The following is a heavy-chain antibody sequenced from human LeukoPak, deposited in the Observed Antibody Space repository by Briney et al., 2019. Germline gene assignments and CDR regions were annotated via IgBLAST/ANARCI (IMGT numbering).Heavy chain of an antibody. D-gene: IGHD6-13*01. CDR1: GFTFSSYA. CDR2: ISGSGDNT. J-gene: IGHJ6*02. CDR3: AKAASSSWPSYYYGMDV. V-gene: IGHV3-23*01. Sequence: PGGSLRLSCAASGFTFSSYAMSWVRQAPGKGLEWVSGISGSGDNTYYADSVKGRFTISRDNSRNTLYLQMSSLRVDDTAVYYCAKAASSSWPSYYYGMDVWGQGTTVTVSS.